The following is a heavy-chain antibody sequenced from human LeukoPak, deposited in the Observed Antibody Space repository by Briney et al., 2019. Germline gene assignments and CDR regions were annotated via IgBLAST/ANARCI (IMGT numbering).Heavy chain of an antibody. CDR1: GFTFNTYT. Sequence: GGSLRLSCAASGFTFNTYTMHWVRQAPGKGLEYVSGISSNGDTTDYAKSVKGRFSISRDNSKNTLYLQMGSLTADDMAVYYCARSWGVGGTNEIDYWGQGALVTVSS. CDR3: ARSWGVGGTNEIDY. J-gene: IGHJ4*02. V-gene: IGHV3-64*01. CDR2: ISSNGDTT. D-gene: IGHD3-16*01.